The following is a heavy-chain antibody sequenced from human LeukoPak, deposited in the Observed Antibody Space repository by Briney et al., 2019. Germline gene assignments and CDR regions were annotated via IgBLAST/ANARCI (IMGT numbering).Heavy chain of an antibody. CDR2: IHTSGST. CDR3: ARDRYYYDSSGYYAWFDP. CDR1: GGSISSYY. V-gene: IGHV4-4*07. Sequence: SETLSLTCTVSGGSISSYYWSWIRQPAGEGLEWIGRIHTSGSTNYNPSLKSRVTMSEDTSKNQFSLKLSSVSAADTAVYYCARDRYYYDSSGYYAWFDPWGQGTLVTVSS. D-gene: IGHD3-22*01. J-gene: IGHJ5*02.